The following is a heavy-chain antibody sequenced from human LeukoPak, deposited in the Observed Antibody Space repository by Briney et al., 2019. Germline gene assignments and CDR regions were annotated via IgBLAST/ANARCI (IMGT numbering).Heavy chain of an antibody. CDR2: INHSGST. D-gene: IGHD6-19*01. Sequence: PSETLSLTCAVYGGSFSGYYWSWIRQPPGKGLEWIWEINHSGSTNYNPSLKSRVTISVDTSKNQSSLKLSSVTAADTAVYYCARGLVAVAGDAFDIWGQGTMVTVSS. CDR3: ARGLVAVAGDAFDI. J-gene: IGHJ3*02. V-gene: IGHV4-34*01. CDR1: GGSFSGYY.